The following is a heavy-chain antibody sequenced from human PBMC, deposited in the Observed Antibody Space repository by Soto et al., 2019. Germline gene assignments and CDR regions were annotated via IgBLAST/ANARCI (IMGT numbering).Heavy chain of an antibody. CDR1: GGSISSSSYY. Sequence: PSETLSLTCTVSGGSISSSSYYWGWIRQPPGKGLEWIGSIYYSGSTYYNPSLKSRVTISVDTSKNQFSLKLSSVTAADTAVYYCASRSSGYSRGYFDAFDIWGQGTMVTVSS. CDR2: IYYSGST. J-gene: IGHJ3*02. V-gene: IGHV4-39*01. CDR3: ASRSSGYSRGYFDAFDI. D-gene: IGHD3-22*01.